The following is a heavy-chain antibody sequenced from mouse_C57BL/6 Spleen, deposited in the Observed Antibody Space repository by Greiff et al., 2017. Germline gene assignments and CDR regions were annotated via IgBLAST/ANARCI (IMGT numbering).Heavy chain of an antibody. V-gene: IGHV10-3*01. D-gene: IGHD1-1*01. J-gene: IGHJ1*03. CDR1: GFTFNTYA. CDR3: MRDYYGSSYTNFDV. Sequence: EVQLVESGGGLVQPKGSLKLSCAASGFTFNTYAMHWVRQAPGKGLEWVARIRSKSSNYATYYADSVKDRFTISRDDSQSMLYLQMNNLKTEDTAMYYCMRDYYGSSYTNFDVWGTGTTVTVSS. CDR2: IRSKSSNYAT.